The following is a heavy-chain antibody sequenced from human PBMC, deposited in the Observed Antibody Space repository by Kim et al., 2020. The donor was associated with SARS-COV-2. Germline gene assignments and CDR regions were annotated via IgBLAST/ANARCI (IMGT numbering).Heavy chain of an antibody. CDR1: GGSISTYY. Sequence: SETLSLTCTVSGGSISTYYWSWIRQPPGKGLEWIGSIHYSGGTYFNPSLKSRVTIGTNTSKNQFSLNLSSVTAADTAVYYCAAGYSFIFDFWGQGTLVTVSS. J-gene: IGHJ4*02. CDR3: AAGYSFIFDF. CDR2: IHYSGGT. D-gene: IGHD5-18*01. V-gene: IGHV4-59*01.